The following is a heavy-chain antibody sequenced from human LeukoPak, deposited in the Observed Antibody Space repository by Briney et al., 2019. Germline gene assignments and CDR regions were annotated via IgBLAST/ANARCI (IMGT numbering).Heavy chain of an antibody. CDR1: GFTFSSYW. CDR3: FRELWRGDDY. V-gene: IGHV3-74*01. Sequence: AGGSLRLSCAASGFTFSSYWMHWVRQAPGKGLVWVSRINGDGSSTNYADFVKGRFTISRDNARNTLFLQMNSLTAEDTAVYYCFRELWRGDDYWGQGILVTVSS. CDR2: INGDGSST. J-gene: IGHJ4*02. D-gene: IGHD3-3*01.